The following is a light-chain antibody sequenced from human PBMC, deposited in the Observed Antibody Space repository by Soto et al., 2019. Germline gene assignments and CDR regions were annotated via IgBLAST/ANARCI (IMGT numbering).Light chain of an antibody. V-gene: IGLV2-11*01. J-gene: IGLJ1*01. CDR3: SSYTSSNTLEV. Sequence: QSALTQPRSVSGSPGQSVTISCTGTSSDVGGYNYVSWYRHHPGKAPKLMIYDVTKRPSGVPDRFSGSKSGNTASLTISGLQAEDEADYYCSSYTSSNTLEVFGSGTKVTV. CDR1: SSDVGGYNY. CDR2: DVT.